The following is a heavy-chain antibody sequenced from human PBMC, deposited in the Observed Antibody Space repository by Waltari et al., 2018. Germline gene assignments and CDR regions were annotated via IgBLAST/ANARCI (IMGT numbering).Heavy chain of an antibody. Sequence: EVQLLESGGGLVQPGGSLRLSCAASGFTFSSYAMSWVRQAPGKGLEWVSAISGSGGSTYYAESGKGRFTISRDNSKNTLYLQMNSLRAEDTAVYYCAKVGVVVVASDWFDPWGQGTLVTVSS. CDR1: GFTFSSYA. CDR3: AKVGVVVVASDWFDP. J-gene: IGHJ5*02. V-gene: IGHV3-23*01. D-gene: IGHD2-15*01. CDR2: ISGSGGST.